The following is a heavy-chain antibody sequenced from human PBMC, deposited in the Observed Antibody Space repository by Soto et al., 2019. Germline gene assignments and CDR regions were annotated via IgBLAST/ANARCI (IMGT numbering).Heavy chain of an antibody. CDR3: VLSFWGDYYRSYDL. CDR2: IHCNGGST. CDR1: EFPFSSYG. Sequence: GGSLRLSCSASEFPFSSYGMHWVRQAPEKRLEYVSSIHCNGGSTGYADSVKGRFTISRDNSKNTLYLQMGSLRAEDTAVYYCVLSFWGDYYRSYDLWGPGTLVTVSS. D-gene: IGHD3-3*01. V-gene: IGHV3-64D*08. J-gene: IGHJ4*02.